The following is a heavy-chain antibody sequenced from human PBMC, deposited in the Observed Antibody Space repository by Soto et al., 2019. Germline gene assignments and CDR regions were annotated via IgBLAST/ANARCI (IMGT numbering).Heavy chain of an antibody. J-gene: IGHJ6*02. CDR3: ASGGSGYSSSWYQRGDYYGMDV. Sequence: GGSLRLSCAASGFTVSSNYMSWVRQAPGKGLEWVSVIYSGGSTYYADSVKGRFTISRDNSKNTLYLQMNSLRAEDTAVYYCASGGSGYSSSWYQRGDYYGMDVWGQGTTVPVSS. V-gene: IGHV3-53*01. CDR1: GFTVSSNY. D-gene: IGHD6-13*01. CDR2: IYSGGST.